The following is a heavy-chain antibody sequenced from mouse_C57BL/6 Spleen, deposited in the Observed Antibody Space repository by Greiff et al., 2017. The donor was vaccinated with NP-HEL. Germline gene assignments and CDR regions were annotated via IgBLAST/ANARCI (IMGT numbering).Heavy chain of an antibody. Sequence: QVQLQQSGAELVKPGASVKISCKASGYAFSSYWMNWVKQRPGKGLEWIGQIYPGDGDTNYNGKFKGKATLTEDKSSSTAYMQLSSLTSEDSAVYFCARCGDYYGSSYYFGSWGQGTTLTVSS. CDR3: ARCGDYYGSSYYFGS. V-gene: IGHV1-80*01. CDR2: IYPGDGDT. J-gene: IGHJ2*01. CDR1: GYAFSSYW. D-gene: IGHD1-1*01.